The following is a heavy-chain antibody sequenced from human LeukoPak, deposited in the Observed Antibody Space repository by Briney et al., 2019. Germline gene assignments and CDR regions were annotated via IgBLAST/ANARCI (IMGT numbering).Heavy chain of an antibody. J-gene: IGHJ3*01. CDR3: ARIRSPNEDAFDL. CDR2: ISSSGSVI. CDR1: GFTFSDYY. V-gene: IGHV3-11*01. Sequence: PGGSLRLSCGASGFTFSDYYMTWLRQAPGKGLEWLSFISSSGSVIHYADSVRGRFTVSRDSAKNSLSLQMSSLRAEDTAMYFCARIRSPNEDAFDLWGQGTMVTVSS.